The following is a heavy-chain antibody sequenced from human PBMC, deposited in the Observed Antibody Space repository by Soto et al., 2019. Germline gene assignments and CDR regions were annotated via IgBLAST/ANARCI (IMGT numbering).Heavy chain of an antibody. CDR2: IVNDGSDR. CDR1: GFTFSRYG. V-gene: IGHV3-33*01. Sequence: VGSVRLSCVGSGFTFSRYGMHWLRQAPGEGLEWMAVIVNDGSDRDYAASVAGRFTISRDNSKNTLYLQMDNLGVDDTAMYYCARDDDYEANGLDYWGQGTLVTVSS. D-gene: IGHD4-17*01. J-gene: IGHJ4*02. CDR3: ARDDDYEANGLDY.